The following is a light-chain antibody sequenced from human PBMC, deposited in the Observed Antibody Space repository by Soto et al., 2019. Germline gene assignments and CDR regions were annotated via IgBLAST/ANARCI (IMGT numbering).Light chain of an antibody. Sequence: SYELAQPPSVSVAPGQTARITCGGNNIGAKSVLWYQQKPGQAPVVVVYDDSDRPSGIPERFSGSNSGNTATLTISGVEAGDEADYYCQVWDTSSDHPFGTGTKVTV. CDR3: QVWDTSSDHP. CDR1: NIGAKS. CDR2: DDS. J-gene: IGLJ1*01. V-gene: IGLV3-21*02.